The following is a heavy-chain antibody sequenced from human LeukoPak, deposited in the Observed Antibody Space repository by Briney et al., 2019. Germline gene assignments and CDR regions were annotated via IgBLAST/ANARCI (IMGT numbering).Heavy chain of an antibody. D-gene: IGHD2-8*01. Sequence: SETLSLTCAVYGGSFSGYYWSWIRQPPGKGLEWIGEINHSGSTNYNPSLKSRVTISVDTSKNQFSLKLSSVTAADTAVYYCARGQRELMVYATSLTYYYYGMGVWGQGTTVTVSS. CDR1: GGSFSGYY. J-gene: IGHJ6*02. CDR2: INHSGST. CDR3: ARGQRELMVYATSLTYYYYGMGV. V-gene: IGHV4-34*01.